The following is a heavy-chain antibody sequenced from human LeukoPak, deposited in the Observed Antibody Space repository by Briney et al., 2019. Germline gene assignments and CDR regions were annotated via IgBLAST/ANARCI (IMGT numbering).Heavy chain of an antibody. J-gene: IGHJ4*02. Sequence: GGSLRLSCAASGFTFSTYAMFWVRQAPGKGPEWVAVVSKDGTNKFYADSVRGRFTISRDNSKNTLYLQMNSLRGEDTAVYYCARRPPSMAGLDYWGQGTLVTVSS. CDR1: GFTFSTYA. CDR2: VSKDGTNK. CDR3: ARRPPSMAGLDY. V-gene: IGHV3-30*01. D-gene: IGHD6-19*01.